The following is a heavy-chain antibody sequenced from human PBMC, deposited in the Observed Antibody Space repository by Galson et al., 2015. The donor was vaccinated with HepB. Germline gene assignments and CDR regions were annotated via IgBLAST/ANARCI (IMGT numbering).Heavy chain of an antibody. CDR2: ISSSSSTI. V-gene: IGHV3-48*01. Sequence: SLRLSCAASGFTFSSYSMNWVRQAPGKGLEWVSYISSSSSTIYYADSVRGRFTISRDNSKNTLYLQMNSLRAEDTAVYYCARLVGATLGHFDYWGQGTLVTVSS. CDR1: GFTFSSYS. D-gene: IGHD1-26*01. CDR3: ARLVGATLGHFDY. J-gene: IGHJ4*02.